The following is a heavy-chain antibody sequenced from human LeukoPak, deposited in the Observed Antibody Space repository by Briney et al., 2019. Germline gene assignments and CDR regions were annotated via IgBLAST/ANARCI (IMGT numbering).Heavy chain of an antibody. CDR1: GFTFSSYG. D-gene: IGHD2-15*01. CDR2: ISYDGSNK. CDR3: ARGDIVVVVAATTGHYYYGMDV. Sequence: PGGSLRLSCAASGFTFSSYGMHWVRQAPGKGLEWVTVISYDGSNKYFADSVKGRFTISRDNSKNTLYLQMNSLRAEDTAVYYCARGDIVVVVAATTGHYYYGMDVWGQGTTVTVSS. J-gene: IGHJ6*02. V-gene: IGHV3-30*03.